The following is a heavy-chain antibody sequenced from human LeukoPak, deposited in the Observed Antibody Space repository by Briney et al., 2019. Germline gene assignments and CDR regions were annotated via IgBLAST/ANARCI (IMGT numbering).Heavy chain of an antibody. CDR2: IHRSGSA. J-gene: IGHJ6*04. Sequence: SETLSLTCAVPDGAFSDYYWSWIRQPPGKGLEWIGEIHRSGSAKYNPSLKSRVTISVDTSKNQFSLKLSSVTAADTAAYYCARVTASGRAGYHYTYYYYGMDVWGKGTTVTVSS. D-gene: IGHD5-12*01. CDR1: DGAFSDYY. CDR3: ARVTASGRAGYHYTYYYYGMDV. V-gene: IGHV4-34*01.